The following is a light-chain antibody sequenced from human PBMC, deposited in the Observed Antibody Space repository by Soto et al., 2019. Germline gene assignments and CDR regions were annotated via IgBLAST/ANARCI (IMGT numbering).Light chain of an antibody. V-gene: IGKV3D-15*02. CDR1: QSVSSS. J-gene: IGKJ1*01. CDR2: GAS. Sequence: EIVMTQSPATLSVAPGERATLSCRASQSVSSSLAWYQQKPGQAPRLLVYGASTRATGIPARFSGSGSGTQFTLTISSLQSEDFAVYYCQQYGNSPWTFGQGTKVEIK. CDR3: QQYGNSPWT.